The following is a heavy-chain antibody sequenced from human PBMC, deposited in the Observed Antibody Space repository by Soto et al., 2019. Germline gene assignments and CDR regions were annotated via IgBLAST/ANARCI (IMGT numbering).Heavy chain of an antibody. Sequence: QVQLQESGPGLVKPSETLSLTCTVSGGSISSYYWSWIRQPAGKGLEWIGRIYTSGSTNYNPSLKSRVTMSVDTSQNPFSLKLSSVTAADTAVYYCARDEWATRAPHVWFDPWGQGTLVTVSS. CDR1: GGSISSYY. CDR3: ARDEWATRAPHVWFDP. V-gene: IGHV4-4*07. J-gene: IGHJ5*02. D-gene: IGHD1-26*01. CDR2: IYTSGST.